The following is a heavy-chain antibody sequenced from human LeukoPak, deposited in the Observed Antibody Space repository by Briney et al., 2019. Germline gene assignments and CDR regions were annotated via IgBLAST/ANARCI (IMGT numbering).Heavy chain of an antibody. CDR2: INPNSGGT. D-gene: IGHD3-3*01. CDR3: AREYYDFWSGYYLFGY. V-gene: IGHV1-2*02. J-gene: IGHJ4*02. CDR1: GYTFTGYY. Sequence: ASVKVSCKASGYTFTGYYMHWVRQAPGQGLEWMGWINPNSGGTNYAQKFQGRVTMTRDTSISTAYMGLSRLRSDDTAVYYCAREYYDFWSGYYLFGYWGQGTLVTVSS.